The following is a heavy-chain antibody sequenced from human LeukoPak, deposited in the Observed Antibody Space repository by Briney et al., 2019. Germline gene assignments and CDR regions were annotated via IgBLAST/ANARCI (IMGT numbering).Heavy chain of an antibody. D-gene: IGHD3-22*01. CDR3: ARDPNYYDSSGYPDRY. CDR1: GGSVSSNSAA. V-gene: IGHV6-1*01. CDR2: TYYRSKWYN. Sequence: SQTLSLTCAISGGSVSSNSAAWNWIRQSPSRGLEWLGRTYYRSKWYNDYAVSVKSRITINPDTSKNQFSLQLNSVTPEDTAVYYCARDPNYYDSSGYPDRYWGQGTLVIVSS. J-gene: IGHJ4*02.